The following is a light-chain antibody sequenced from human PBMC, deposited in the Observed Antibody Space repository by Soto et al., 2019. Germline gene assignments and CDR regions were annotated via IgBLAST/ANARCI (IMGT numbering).Light chain of an antibody. Sequence: DIQMTQCPASLSAYLGDRVTITCWAIQDIRYDLAWYQQKQGKATKLLIYMASSLESEVPSRSSCSGSGTEITLTISSLQPDDSATYYCQHHDSYSPSWPFGQGTKVDIK. J-gene: IGKJ1*01. CDR1: QDIRYD. CDR2: MAS. CDR3: QHHDSYSPSWP. V-gene: IGKV1-5*03.